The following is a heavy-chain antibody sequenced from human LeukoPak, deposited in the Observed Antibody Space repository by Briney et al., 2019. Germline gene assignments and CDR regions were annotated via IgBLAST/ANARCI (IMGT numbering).Heavy chain of an antibody. V-gene: IGHV3-15*01. CDR2: IKSKTDGGTT. D-gene: IGHD6-13*01. CDR1: GFTFSSYS. Sequence: GGSLRLSCAASGFTFSSYSMNWVRQAPGKGLEWVGRIKSKTDGGTTDYAAPVKGRFTISRDDSKNTLYLQMNSLKTEDTAVYYCTTPTDIATAGYYYYYYGLDVWGQGTTVTVSS. CDR3: TTPTDIATAGYYYYYYGLDV. J-gene: IGHJ6*02.